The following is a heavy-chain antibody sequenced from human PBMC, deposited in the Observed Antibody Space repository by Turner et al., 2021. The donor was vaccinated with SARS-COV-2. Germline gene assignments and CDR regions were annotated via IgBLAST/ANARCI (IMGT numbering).Heavy chain of an antibody. CDR3: ARAGWDLLPFDAFDI. V-gene: IGHV3-30-3*01. J-gene: IGHJ3*02. Sequence: QVQLVESGGGVVQTGRSLRLTCAASGFTFSTYAMHWVRQAPGKGRECVAGISYDGSNKYYADSVKGRFTISRYNSKNTLYLQMNSLRAEDTAVYYCARAGWDLLPFDAFDIWGQGTMVTISS. D-gene: IGHD1-26*01. CDR1: GFTFSTYA. CDR2: ISYDGSNK.